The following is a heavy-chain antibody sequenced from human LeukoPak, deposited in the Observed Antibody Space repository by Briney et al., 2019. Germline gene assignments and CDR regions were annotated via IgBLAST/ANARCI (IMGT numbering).Heavy chain of an antibody. D-gene: IGHD3-16*01. V-gene: IGHV4-38-2*02. CDR1: GYSISSGYY. J-gene: IGHJ4*02. CDR3: ARGPQRSYFDY. Sequence: SETLSLTCTVSGYSISSGYYWGWIRQPPGKGLEWIGSIYHSGSTYYNPSLKSRVTISVDTSKNQFSLKLSSVTAAGTAVYYCARGPQRSYFDYWGQGTLVTVSS. CDR2: IYHSGST.